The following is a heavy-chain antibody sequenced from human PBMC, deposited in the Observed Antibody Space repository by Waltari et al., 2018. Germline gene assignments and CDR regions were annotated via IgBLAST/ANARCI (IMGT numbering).Heavy chain of an antibody. J-gene: IGHJ4*02. Sequence: EVQLVESGGGLVKPGGSLRLCCAASGFTFSSYTMNWCRQAPGKGLGGGSSISRSSSHTFYADSVKGRFTISRDNAKNSLFLQMSNLSAEDTAVYYCARDWVYDEPYWGQGTLVTVSS. V-gene: IGHV3-21*02. CDR3: ARDWVYDEPY. CDR2: ISRSSSHT. CDR1: GFTFSSYT. D-gene: IGHD5-12*01.